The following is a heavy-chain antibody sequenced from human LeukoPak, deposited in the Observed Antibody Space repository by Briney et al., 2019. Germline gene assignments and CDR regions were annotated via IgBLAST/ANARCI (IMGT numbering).Heavy chain of an antibody. CDR3: ARDWAAASDY. V-gene: IGHV3-33*01. CDR2: IWYDGSNK. Sequence: PGGSLRLSCAASGFTFSSYGMHWVRQAPGKGLEWVAAIWYDGSNKYYADSVKGRFTISRDNSKNTLYLQMNSLRAEDTAVYYCARDWAAASDYWGQGTLVTVSS. D-gene: IGHD2-2*01. CDR1: GFTFSSYG. J-gene: IGHJ4*02.